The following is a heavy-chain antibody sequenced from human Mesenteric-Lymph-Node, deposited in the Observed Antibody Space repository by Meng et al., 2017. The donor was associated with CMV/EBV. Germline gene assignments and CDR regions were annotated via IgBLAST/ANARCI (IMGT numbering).Heavy chain of an antibody. CDR2: INHSGST. D-gene: IGHD4-23*01. CDR3: ARHQRWLKSEGGFNY. Sequence: VLLVASGSLSLTCGGYGGPFSGYYWSCFRQPSGKGLGWVGEINHSGSTNYNPYLESRVTKSVDTSKNQFSLKLSSVTAADMAVYYCARHQRWLKSEGGFNYWGQGTLVTVSS. J-gene: IGHJ4*02. V-gene: IGHV4-34*01. CDR1: GGPFSGYY.